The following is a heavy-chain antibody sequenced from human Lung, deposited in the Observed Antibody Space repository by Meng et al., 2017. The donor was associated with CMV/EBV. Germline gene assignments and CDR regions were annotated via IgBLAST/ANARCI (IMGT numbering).Heavy chain of an antibody. Sequence: SXXVSXXTSGGTFRSNAIAWVRQAPGQGPEWMGGINPMFGTPKYAQKFQGRVTINADESTSTVSLEVNSLRSEDTAVYYCARAAVVVLGGALGSMDVWGQGTXVPVAS. D-gene: IGHD2-21*01. J-gene: IGHJ6*02. CDR3: ARAAVVVLGGALGSMDV. CDR2: INPMFGTP. V-gene: IGHV1-69*13. CDR1: GGTFRSNA.